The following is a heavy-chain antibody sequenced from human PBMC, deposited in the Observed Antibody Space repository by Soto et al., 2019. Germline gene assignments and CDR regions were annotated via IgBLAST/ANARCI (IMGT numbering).Heavy chain of an antibody. CDR2: IYNSGAT. Sequence: SETLSLTCTVSGGSISSSTFYWGWIRQPPGKGLEWMGSIYNSGATDYNPSLKSRVAISVDTSKNQFSLKLSSVITADTAVYYCARPRGLRFSVADVFDIWGQGTMVTVSS. CDR3: ARPRGLRFSVADVFDI. J-gene: IGHJ3*02. CDR1: GGSISSSTFY. D-gene: IGHD3-3*01. V-gene: IGHV4-39*01.